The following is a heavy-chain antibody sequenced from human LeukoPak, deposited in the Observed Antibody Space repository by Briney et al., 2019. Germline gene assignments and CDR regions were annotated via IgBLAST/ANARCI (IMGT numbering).Heavy chain of an antibody. Sequence: GGSLRLSCAASGFALSGYDIHWVRQAPGKGLEWVAFVRHDGGNEYYVGSVKGRFTISQDKSKNTLYLQMCTLRVAETAVYSCAKESYSGYHSEGPGNCGLGALVTVSS. D-gene: IGHD5-12*01. V-gene: IGHV3-30*02. CDR1: GFALSGYD. CDR2: VRHDGGNE. CDR3: AKESYSGYHSEGPGN. J-gene: IGHJ4*02.